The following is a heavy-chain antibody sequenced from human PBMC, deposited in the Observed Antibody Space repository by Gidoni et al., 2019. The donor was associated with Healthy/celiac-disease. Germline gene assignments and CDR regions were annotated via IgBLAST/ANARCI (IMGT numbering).Heavy chain of an antibody. CDR1: GGSISSSSYY. D-gene: IGHD3-22*01. CDR2: IYYSGST. CDR3: ARDLGSPETYYYDSSGYLPFDQ. V-gene: IGHV4-39*07. J-gene: IGHJ4*02. Sequence: QLQLQESGPGLVKPSETLSLTCTVSGGSISSSSYYWGWNRQPPGKGLEWIGSIYYSGSTYYNPSLKSRVTISVDTSKNQFSLKLSSVTAADTAVYYCARDLGSPETYYYDSSGYLPFDQWGQGTLVTVSS.